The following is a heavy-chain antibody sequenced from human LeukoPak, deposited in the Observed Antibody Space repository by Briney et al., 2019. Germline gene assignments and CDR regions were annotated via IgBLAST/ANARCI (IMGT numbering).Heavy chain of an antibody. J-gene: IGHJ3*02. Sequence: SETLSLTCTVSGGSISSYYWSWIRQPPGKGLEWIGNIYYSGSTNYNPSLKSRVTISVDTSKNQFSLKLSSVTAADTAVYYCASGSYDSSGKGAFDIWGQGTMVTVSS. V-gene: IGHV4-59*08. CDR2: IYYSGST. CDR3: ASGSYDSSGKGAFDI. D-gene: IGHD3-22*01. CDR1: GGSISSYY.